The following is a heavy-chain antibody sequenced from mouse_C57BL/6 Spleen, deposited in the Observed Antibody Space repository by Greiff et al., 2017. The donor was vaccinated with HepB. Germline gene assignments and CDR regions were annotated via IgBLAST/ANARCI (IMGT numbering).Heavy chain of an antibody. Sequence: EVNVVESGGGLVQPGGSLSLSCAASGFTFTDYYMSWVRQPPGKALEWLGFIRNKANGYTTEYSASVKGRFTISRDNSQSILYLQMNALRAEDSATYYCARLIYYGNYFDYWGQGTTLTVSS. V-gene: IGHV7-3*01. D-gene: IGHD2-1*01. CDR1: GFTFTDYY. CDR3: ARLIYYGNYFDY. J-gene: IGHJ2*01. CDR2: IRNKANGYTT.